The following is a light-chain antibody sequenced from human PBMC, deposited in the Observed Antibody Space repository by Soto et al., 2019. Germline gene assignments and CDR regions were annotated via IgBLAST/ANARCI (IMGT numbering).Light chain of an antibody. Sequence: DIQMTQSPSSLSASVGDRVTITCRASESIARHLNWYQQRPGKAPKLLIYAASTLQNGVPSRFRGGGSGTDFTLTISNLQPEDVGTYDCQQSYSTLSITVGRGTRLEIK. J-gene: IGKJ5*01. CDR2: AAS. V-gene: IGKV1-39*01. CDR1: ESIARH. CDR3: QQSYSTLSIT.